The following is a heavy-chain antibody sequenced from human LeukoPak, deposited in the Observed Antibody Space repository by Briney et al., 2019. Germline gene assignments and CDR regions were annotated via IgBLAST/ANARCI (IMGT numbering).Heavy chain of an antibody. CDR3: ARDVATVTTLGEVGPV. J-gene: IGHJ4*02. CDR1: GFNVSGNY. V-gene: IGHV3-66*01. Sequence: PGGSLRLSCAVSGFNVSGNYMSWVRQAPGEGLEWVSVLYSGGRTYHADTVKGRFTISRDTSKNTLYLQMNNLRAEDTAVYYCARDVATVTTLGEVGPVWGQGTLVTVSS. CDR2: LYSGGRT. D-gene: IGHD4-17*01.